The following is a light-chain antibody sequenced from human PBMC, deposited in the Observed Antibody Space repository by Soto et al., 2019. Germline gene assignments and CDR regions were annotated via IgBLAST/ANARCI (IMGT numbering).Light chain of an antibody. CDR2: AAS. CDR3: QEYSEWPLFT. Sequence: EIVVTQSPGILSVSPGDRATLSCRASQSVSTNLAWYQQKPGQAPTLLIYAASTRATGIPARFTGSGSGTDFTLTISSLQYEDFAFCYCQEYSEWPLFTFGPGTRVDIK. CDR1: QSVSTN. V-gene: IGKV3-15*01. J-gene: IGKJ3*01.